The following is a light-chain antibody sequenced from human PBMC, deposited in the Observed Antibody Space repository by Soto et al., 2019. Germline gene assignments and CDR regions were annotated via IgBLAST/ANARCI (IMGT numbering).Light chain of an antibody. Sequence: EIVMTQSPATLSVSPGERATLSCRASQSVSSNYLAWYQQRPGQAPRLLIYATSSRATGTPDRFSGSGSGTDFTLTISRLEPEDFAVYYCQQYDSSAPWTFGQGTKVDIK. V-gene: IGKV3-20*01. CDR1: QSVSSNY. CDR3: QQYDSSAPWT. J-gene: IGKJ1*01. CDR2: ATS.